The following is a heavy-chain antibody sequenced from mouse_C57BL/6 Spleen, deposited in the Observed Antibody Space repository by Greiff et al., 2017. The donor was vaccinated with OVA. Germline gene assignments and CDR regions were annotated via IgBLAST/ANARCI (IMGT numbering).Heavy chain of an antibody. CDR1: GYTFTSYW. J-gene: IGHJ4*01. CDR2: IDPSDSET. D-gene: IGHD1-1*01. Sequence: QVQLQQPGAELVRPGSSVKLSCKASGYTFTSYWMHWVKQRPIQGLEWIGNIDPSDSETHYNQKFKDKATLTVDKSSSTAYMQLSSLTSEDSAVYYGARGGGTTVVPYAMDYWGQGTSVTVSS. V-gene: IGHV1-52*01. CDR3: ARGGGTTVVPYAMDY.